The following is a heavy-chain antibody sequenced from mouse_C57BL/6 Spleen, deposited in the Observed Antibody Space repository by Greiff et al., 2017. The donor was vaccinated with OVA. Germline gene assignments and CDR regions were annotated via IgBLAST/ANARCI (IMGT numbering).Heavy chain of an antibody. CDR2: IDPSDSET. Sequence: VQLQQPRAELVRPGSSVKLSCKASGYTFTSYWMHWVKQRPIQGLEWIGNIDPSDSETHYNQKFKDKATLTVDKSSSTAYMQLSSLTSEDSAVYYCARGHGPYFDYWGQGTTLTVSS. V-gene: IGHV1-52*01. J-gene: IGHJ2*01. CDR1: GYTFTSYW. CDR3: ARGHGPYFDY.